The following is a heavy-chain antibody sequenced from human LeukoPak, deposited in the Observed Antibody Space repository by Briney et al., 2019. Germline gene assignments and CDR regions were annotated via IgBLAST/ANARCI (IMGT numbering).Heavy chain of an antibody. CDR2: IYYSGST. CDR3: ARGYEGRYSYGPYYFDY. CDR1: GGSISSYY. J-gene: IGHJ4*02. D-gene: IGHD5-18*01. Sequence: SETLSLTCTVSGGSISSYYWSWIRQPPGKGLEWIGYIYYSGSTNYNPSLKSRVTISVDTSKNQFSLKLSSVTAADTAVYYCARGYEGRYSYGPYYFDYWGQGTLVTVSS. V-gene: IGHV4-59*01.